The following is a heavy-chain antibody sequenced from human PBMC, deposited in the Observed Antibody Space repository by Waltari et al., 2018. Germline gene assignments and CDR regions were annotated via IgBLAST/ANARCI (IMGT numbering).Heavy chain of an antibody. CDR2: SSDCCVAT. D-gene: IGHD3-10*01. CDR1: GFIFNNNA. CDR3: TKGFGELLPFDH. V-gene: IGHV3-23*04. Sequence: EVQLVESGGGLVQPGGSLRLSCATSGFIFNNNAISWVRQAPGKGREWVSASSDCCVATYYADSVKGRFTISRDDSKNTVYLQMNSLRADDTALYYCTKGFGELLPFDHWGQGTLVTVSS. J-gene: IGHJ4*02.